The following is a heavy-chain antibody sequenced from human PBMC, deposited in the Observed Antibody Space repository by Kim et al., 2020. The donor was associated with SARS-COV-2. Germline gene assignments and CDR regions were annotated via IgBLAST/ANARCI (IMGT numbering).Heavy chain of an antibody. V-gene: IGHV3-33*01. Sequence: GGSLRLSCAASGFTFSSYGMHWVRQAPGKGLEWVAVIWYDGSNKYYADSVKGRFTISRDNSKNTLYLQMNSLRAEDTAVYYCARGPLGRVVVIYPFGYWGQGTLVTVSS. CDR1: GFTFSSYG. CDR2: IWYDGSNK. D-gene: IGHD3-22*01. CDR3: ARGPLGRVVVIYPFGY. J-gene: IGHJ4*02.